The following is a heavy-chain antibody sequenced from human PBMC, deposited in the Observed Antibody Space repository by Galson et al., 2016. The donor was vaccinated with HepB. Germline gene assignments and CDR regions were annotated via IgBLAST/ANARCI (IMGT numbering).Heavy chain of an antibody. Sequence: SLRLSCAASGFTFSSYAMSWVRQAPGKGLEWVSVISGSGASTYYADSVKGRFTISRDNSKNTLYLQVNSLRVEDTAIYYCARGRTTSWNSAFDIWGQGTMVTVSS. CDR2: ISGSGAST. CDR3: ARGRTTSWNSAFDI. V-gene: IGHV3-23*01. D-gene: IGHD2-2*01. J-gene: IGHJ3*02. CDR1: GFTFSSYA.